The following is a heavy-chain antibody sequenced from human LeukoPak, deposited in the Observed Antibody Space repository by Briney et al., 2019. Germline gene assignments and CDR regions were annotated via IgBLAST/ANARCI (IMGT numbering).Heavy chain of an antibody. CDR2: IEQDGSEK. CDR1: GFTFSSYW. Sequence: SGGSLRLSCAASGFTFSSYWMSWVRQAPGKGLEWVANIEQDGSEKYYVDSVKGRFIISRDNAKKTLYLQMNSLRGDDTAVYYCARSGYSGYGPGTYYYYGMDVWGQGTTVTVSS. V-gene: IGHV3-7*01. D-gene: IGHD5-12*01. CDR3: ARSGYSGYGPGTYYYYGMDV. J-gene: IGHJ6*02.